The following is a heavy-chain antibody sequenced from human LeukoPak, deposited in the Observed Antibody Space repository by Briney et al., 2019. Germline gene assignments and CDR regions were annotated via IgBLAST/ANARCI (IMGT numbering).Heavy chain of an antibody. CDR1: GFTVSSYG. CDR2: IRYDGSNK. CDR3: ARTWGSGSYYDK. V-gene: IGHV3-30*02. J-gene: IGHJ4*02. D-gene: IGHD3-10*01. Sequence: GGSLRLSCAASGFTVSSYGMHWVRQAPGKGLEWVAFIRYDGSNKYYADSVKGRFTISRDNAKNSLYLQMDSLRAEDTALYYCARTWGSGSYYDKWGQATHVTVSS.